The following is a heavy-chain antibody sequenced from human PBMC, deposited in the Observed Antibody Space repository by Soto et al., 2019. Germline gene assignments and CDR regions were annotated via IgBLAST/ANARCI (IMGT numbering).Heavy chain of an antibody. CDR2: IYYSGST. J-gene: IGHJ6*02. CDR1: GGSISSYY. Sequence: QVQLQESGPGLVKPSETLSLTCTVSGGSISSYYWSWIRQPPGKGLEWIGYIYYSGSTNYNPSPKRLVTRSVATSKNQFSLKLSPVTAADTAVYYCARGDPLLWFGEKVYYGMDVWGQGTTVTVSS. CDR3: ARGDPLLWFGEKVYYGMDV. V-gene: IGHV4-59*01. D-gene: IGHD3-10*01.